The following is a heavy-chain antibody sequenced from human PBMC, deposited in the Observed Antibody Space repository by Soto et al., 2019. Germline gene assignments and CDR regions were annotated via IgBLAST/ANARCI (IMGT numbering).Heavy chain of an antibody. CDR2: IIPIFGTA. CDR1: GYTFTGYY. D-gene: IGHD6-6*01. J-gene: IGHJ5*02. V-gene: IGHV1-69*01. Sequence: QVQLVQSGAEVKKPGASVKVSCKASGYTFTGYYMHWVRQAPGQGLEWMGWIIPIFGTANYAQKFQGRVTITADESTSTAYMELSSLRSEDTAVYYCARVVIAARANNWFDPWGQGTLVTVSS. CDR3: ARVVIAARANNWFDP.